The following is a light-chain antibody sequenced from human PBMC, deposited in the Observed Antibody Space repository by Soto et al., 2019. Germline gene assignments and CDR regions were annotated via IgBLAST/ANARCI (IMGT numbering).Light chain of an antibody. CDR1: QSLVYSDGNTY. V-gene: IGKV2-30*01. Sequence: DVVMTQSPLSLPVTLGQPASISCRSSQSLVYSDGNTYLHWLQQMPGQSPRRLIYKVSNRDSGAPERFSDSGSGTDFTLKISRVEAEDVGVSYCIGGRNWPWTFGQGNKVEIK. J-gene: IGKJ1*01. CDR3: IGGRNWPWT. CDR2: KVS.